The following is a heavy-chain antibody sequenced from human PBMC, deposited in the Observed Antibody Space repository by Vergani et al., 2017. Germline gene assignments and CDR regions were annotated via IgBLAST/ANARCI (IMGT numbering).Heavy chain of an antibody. Sequence: QVQLVQSGAEVKKPGSSVKVSCKASGGTFSSYAISWVRQAPGQGLEWMGRIIPILGIANYAQKFQGRVTITADKSTSTAYMELSSLRSEDTALYYCAGLVGNDFWSGSIWFDPWGQGTLVTVSS. D-gene: IGHD3-3*01. CDR3: AGLVGNDFWSGSIWFDP. J-gene: IGHJ5*02. V-gene: IGHV1-69*04. CDR1: GGTFSSYA. CDR2: IIPILGIA.